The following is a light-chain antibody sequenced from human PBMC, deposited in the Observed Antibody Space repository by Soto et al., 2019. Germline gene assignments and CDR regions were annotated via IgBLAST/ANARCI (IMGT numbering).Light chain of an antibody. CDR3: QKYSSLWT. V-gene: IGKV3-20*01. CDR2: GAS. CDR1: QSVSNNY. Sequence: EIVLTQSPGTLSLSPGXRATLSCRTSQSVSNNYLAWYQQKPGQAPRLLIYGASSRATGIPDRFSGSGSGTDFTLSISRLEPEDFAVYYCQKYSSLWTFGQGTKADIK. J-gene: IGKJ1*01.